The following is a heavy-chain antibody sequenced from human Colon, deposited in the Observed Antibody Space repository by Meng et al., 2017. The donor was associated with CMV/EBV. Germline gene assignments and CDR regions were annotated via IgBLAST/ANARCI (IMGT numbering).Heavy chain of an antibody. CDR2: TYYRSKWYN. CDR3: AKSLPHFDY. D-gene: IGHD2-15*01. J-gene: IGHJ4*02. V-gene: IGHV6-1*01. CDR1: GDSVSTNSGA. Sequence: QVQLQQSGPGLVKPSQTLSLTCAISGDSVSTNSGAWNWLRQSPSRGLEWLGRTYYRSKWYNDYAVSVKSRITINPDTSKNQFSLQLTSVTPEDTAVYYCAKSLPHFDYWGQGTLVTVYS.